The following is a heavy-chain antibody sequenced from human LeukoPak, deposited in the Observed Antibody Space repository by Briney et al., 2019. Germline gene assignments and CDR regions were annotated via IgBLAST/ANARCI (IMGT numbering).Heavy chain of an antibody. V-gene: IGHV3-11*01. CDR1: GFTLSEYF. D-gene: IGHD3-10*01. J-gene: IGHJ4*02. CDR3: AGDPRGTLVRGHRFDY. CDR2: IGTSGSPI. Sequence: KPGGSLRLSCAASGFTLSEYFMGWIRQAPGKGLEWVSYIGTSGSPIFNADSVKGRFTVSRDNAKNSLSLQMNSLRAEDTAVYYCAGDPRGTLVRGHRFDYWGQGTLVTVSS.